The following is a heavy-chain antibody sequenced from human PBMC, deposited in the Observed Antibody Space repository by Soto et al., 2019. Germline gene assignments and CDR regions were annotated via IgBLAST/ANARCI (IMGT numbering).Heavy chain of an antibody. J-gene: IGHJ5*02. D-gene: IGHD3-16*01. Sequence: EVDLLESGGGLVQPGGSLRLSCAASGFTFSNYGMAWVRQAPGMGLEWVAGITSSGSTTNYADSVKGRFTISRDNSRNILCLGMSNLRTEDTALYHCAQDIRLVINSWGQGTLVTVSS. V-gene: IGHV3-23*01. CDR1: GFTFSNYG. CDR2: ITSSGSTT. CDR3: AQDIRLVINS.